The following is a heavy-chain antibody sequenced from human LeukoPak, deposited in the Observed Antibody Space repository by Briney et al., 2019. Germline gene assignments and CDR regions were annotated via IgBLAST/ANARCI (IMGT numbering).Heavy chain of an antibody. CDR3: ARGQGVPAARHSNWFDP. Sequence: SETLSLTCAVYGGSFSGYYWSWIRQPPGKGLEWIGEINHSGSTNYNPPLKSRVTISVDTSKNQLSLKLSSVTAADTAVYYCARGQGVPAARHSNWFDPWGQGTLVTVSS. CDR2: INHSGST. D-gene: IGHD2-2*01. J-gene: IGHJ5*02. V-gene: IGHV4-34*01. CDR1: GGSFSGYY.